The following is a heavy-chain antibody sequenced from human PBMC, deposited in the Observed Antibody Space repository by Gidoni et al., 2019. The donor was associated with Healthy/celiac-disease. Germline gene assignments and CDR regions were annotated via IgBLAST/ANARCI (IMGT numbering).Heavy chain of an antibody. CDR2: ISYDGSNK. Sequence: QVQLVESGGGVVQPGRSLRLSGAASGFTFSSYGMHWVRQAPGKGLEWVAVISYDGSNKYYADSVKGRFTIFRDNSKNTLYLQMNSLRAEDTAVYYCANDVDTVPFDYWGQGTLVTVSS. D-gene: IGHD5-18*01. CDR1: GFTFSSYG. V-gene: IGHV3-30*18. CDR3: ANDVDTVPFDY. J-gene: IGHJ4*02.